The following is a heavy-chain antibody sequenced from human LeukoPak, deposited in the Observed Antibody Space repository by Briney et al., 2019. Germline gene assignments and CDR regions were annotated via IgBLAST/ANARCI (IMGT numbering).Heavy chain of an antibody. J-gene: IGHJ5*02. CDR1: GYTFTSYG. D-gene: IGHD2-15*01. Sequence: GASVKVSCKASGYTFTSYGIGWVRQAPGQGLEWMGWISAYNGNTNYAQKLQGRVTMTTDTSTSTAYMELRSLRSDDTAVYYCARDLLNPYCSCGSCIGWFDPWGQGTLVTVSS. V-gene: IGHV1-18*01. CDR3: ARDLLNPYCSCGSCIGWFDP. CDR2: ISAYNGNT.